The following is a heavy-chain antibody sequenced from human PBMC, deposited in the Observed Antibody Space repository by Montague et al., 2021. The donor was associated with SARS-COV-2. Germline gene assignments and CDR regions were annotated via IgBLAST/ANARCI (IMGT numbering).Heavy chain of an antibody. CDR1: GGSISSYY. Sequence: SETLSLTCTVSGGSISSYYWSWIRQPPGKGLEWIGYIYYNGTTNYSPSFKGRVSISVDTSKNQFSLEMNSVTAADTAVYYCARERGYQLLSGWFDPWGQGTLVAVSS. D-gene: IGHD2-2*01. V-gene: IGHV4-59*01. J-gene: IGHJ5*02. CDR2: IYYNGTT. CDR3: ARERGYQLLSGWFDP.